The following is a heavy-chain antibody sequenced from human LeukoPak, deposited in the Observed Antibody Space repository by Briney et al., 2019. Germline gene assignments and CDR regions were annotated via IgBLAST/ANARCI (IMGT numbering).Heavy chain of an antibody. Sequence: KPSETLSLTCNVSGASISSGRNYWGWIRQSPGKGLEWIASIYYSGNSYYNPSLKSRASISVDTSKNHISLKLFSLTAADTALYYCARHLSGSAMMHYFDYWGQGNLVTVSS. CDR1: GASISSGRNY. V-gene: IGHV4-39*01. D-gene: IGHD5-18*01. CDR2: IYYSGNS. J-gene: IGHJ4*02. CDR3: ARHLSGSAMMHYFDY.